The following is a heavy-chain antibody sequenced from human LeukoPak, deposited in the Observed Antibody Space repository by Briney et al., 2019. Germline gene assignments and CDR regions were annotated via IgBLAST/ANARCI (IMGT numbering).Heavy chain of an antibody. J-gene: IGHJ4*02. D-gene: IGHD2-21*01. CDR1: GFIFSSYG. CDR2: VASGGEVT. V-gene: IGHV3-30*18. CDR3: AKEGGHSGPDRFCCAL. Sequence: GGSLRLSCAASGFIFSSYGMHWVRQVPGRGLEWLAFVASGGEVTYYADSVEGGVSSSRDNSTNTMFLQLNSLRSDDAAVYFCAKEGGHSGPDRFCCALWGQGNLVTVSS.